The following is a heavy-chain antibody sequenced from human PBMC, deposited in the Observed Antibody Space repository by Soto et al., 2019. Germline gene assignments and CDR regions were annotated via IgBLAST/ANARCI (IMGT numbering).Heavy chain of an antibody. CDR3: ASQMEYYHSVLGGYRRFIYY. CDR1: GGSLSNNY. D-gene: IGHD3-16*02. Sequence: PSETLSLTCTVSGGSLSNNYWSWIRQPPGKALEWIGYIYYTGSIKYNPSLESRVTLSLDTSKNQFSMKLSSVTAADTAVYYCASQMEYYHSVLGGYRRFIYYWGQGPLVTVSS. CDR2: IYYTGSI. V-gene: IGHV4-59*12. J-gene: IGHJ4*02.